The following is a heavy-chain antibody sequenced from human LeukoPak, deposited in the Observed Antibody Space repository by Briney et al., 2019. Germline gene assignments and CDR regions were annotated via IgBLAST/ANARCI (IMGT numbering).Heavy chain of an antibody. CDR1: GFTFRSYA. J-gene: IGHJ4*02. V-gene: IGHV3-23*01. CDR3: AKDGSGNYVEEPFDY. CDR2: ISGSGGST. Sequence: GGSLRLSCTASGFTFRSYAMSWVRQAPGKGLEWVSAISGSGGSTYYADSVKGRFTISRDNSKNTLYLQMNSLRAEDTAVYYCAKDGSGNYVEEPFDYWGQGTLVTVSS. D-gene: IGHD3-10*01.